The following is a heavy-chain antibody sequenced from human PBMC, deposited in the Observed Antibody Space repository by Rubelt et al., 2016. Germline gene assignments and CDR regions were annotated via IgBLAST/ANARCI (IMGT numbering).Heavy chain of an antibody. Sequence: QVQLVQSGAEVKKPGSSVKVSCKASGGTFSSYAISWVLQAPGQGLEWMGRIIPILGIANYAQKFQGRVTITADKSTSTAYMELSSLRSEDTAVYYCARDRLLDDSSGGDAFDIWGQGTMVTVSS. D-gene: IGHD3-22*01. CDR1: GGTFSSYA. J-gene: IGHJ3*02. CDR3: ARDRLLDDSSGGDAFDI. CDR2: IIPILGIA. V-gene: IGHV1-69*04.